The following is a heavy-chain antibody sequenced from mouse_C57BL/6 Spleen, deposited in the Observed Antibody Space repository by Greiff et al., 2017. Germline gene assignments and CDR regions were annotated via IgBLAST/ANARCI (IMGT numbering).Heavy chain of an antibody. CDR2: IHPNSGST. Sequence: VHLVESGAELVKPGASVKLSCKASGYTFTSYWMHWVKQRPGQGLEWIGMIHPNSGSTNYNEKFKSKATLTVDKSSSTAYMQLSSLTSEDSAVYYCANGNSWFAYWGQGTLVTVSA. V-gene: IGHV1-64*01. J-gene: IGHJ3*01. CDR3: ANGNSWFAY. D-gene: IGHD2-1*01. CDR1: GYTFTSYW.